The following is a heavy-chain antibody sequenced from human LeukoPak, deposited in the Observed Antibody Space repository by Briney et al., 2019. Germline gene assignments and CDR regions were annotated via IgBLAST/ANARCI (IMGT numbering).Heavy chain of an antibody. Sequence: GGSLRLSCAASGFTFDDYAMHWVRQAPGKGLEWVSGISWNSGSIGYADSVKGRFTISRDNAKSSLYLQMNSLRAEDTALYYCAKDPDSSSWYKSWFDPWGQGTLVTVSS. CDR3: AKDPDSSSWYKSWFDP. CDR1: GFTFDDYA. V-gene: IGHV3-9*01. J-gene: IGHJ5*02. CDR2: ISWNSGSI. D-gene: IGHD6-13*01.